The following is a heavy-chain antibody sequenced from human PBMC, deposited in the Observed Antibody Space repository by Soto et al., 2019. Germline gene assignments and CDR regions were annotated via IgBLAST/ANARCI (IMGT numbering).Heavy chain of an antibody. Sequence: PSETLSLTCTVSGGSISSYYWSWIRQPPGKGLEWIGYIYYSGSTNYNPSLKSRVTISVDTSKNQFSLKLSSVTSADTAVYYRARYRGGSFYFDYWGQGTLVTVSS. CDR3: ARYRGGSFYFDY. V-gene: IGHV4-59*01. CDR2: IYYSGST. CDR1: GGSISSYY. D-gene: IGHD1-26*01. J-gene: IGHJ4*02.